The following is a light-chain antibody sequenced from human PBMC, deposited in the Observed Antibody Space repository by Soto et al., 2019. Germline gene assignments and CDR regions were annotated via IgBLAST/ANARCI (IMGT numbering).Light chain of an antibody. V-gene: IGKV3-20*01. J-gene: IGKJ4*01. Sequence: EIVLTQSPDTLSLSPGERATLSCRASQSVSSAILPWYQQKPGQAPRLLIYRASTRATGIPDRFTGSGSGTDFTLTISRLEPEELAVYYCQQYESSPLTFGGGTKLAIK. CDR2: RAS. CDR1: QSVSSAI. CDR3: QQYESSPLT.